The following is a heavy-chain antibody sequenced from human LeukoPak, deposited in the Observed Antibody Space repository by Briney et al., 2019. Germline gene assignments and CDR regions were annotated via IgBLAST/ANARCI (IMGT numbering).Heavy chain of an antibody. CDR3: TTAYDILTGDFDY. V-gene: IGHV3-15*01. Sequence: GGSLRLSCAASGFTFSNAWMSWVRQAPGKGLEWVGRIKSKTDGGTTDYAAPVKGRFTISRDDSKNTLYLQMNSLKTEDTAVYYCTTAYDILTGDFDYWGQRTLVTVSS. CDR2: IKSKTDGGTT. J-gene: IGHJ4*02. CDR1: GFTFSNAW. D-gene: IGHD3-9*01.